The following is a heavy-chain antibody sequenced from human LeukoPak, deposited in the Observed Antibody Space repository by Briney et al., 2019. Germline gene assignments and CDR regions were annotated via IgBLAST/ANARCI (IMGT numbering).Heavy chain of an antibody. CDR2: MNHNSGNT. D-gene: IGHD3-22*01. J-gene: IGHJ3*02. Sequence: ASVKLSCKASGYTFTSYDINWVRQAPGQGLEWMGWMNHNSGNTGYAQKFQGRVTITRNTSISTAYMELSSLRSEDTAVYSCARGLNYYDSSGYYESPYAFDIWGQGTMVTVSS. CDR3: ARGLNYYDSSGYYESPYAFDI. CDR1: GYTFTSYD. V-gene: IGHV1-8*03.